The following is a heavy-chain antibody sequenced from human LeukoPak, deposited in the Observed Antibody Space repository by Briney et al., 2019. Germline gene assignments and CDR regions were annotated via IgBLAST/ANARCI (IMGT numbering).Heavy chain of an antibody. V-gene: IGHV3-53*01. Sequence: GGSLRLSCAASGFTVSSNYMSWVRQSPGKGLEWGSVIYSGGSTYYADPVKGRVTISRDNSKNTLYLQMNSLTAEDTAVYYCARVGVVPAAIPDGFDIWGQGTMVTVSS. D-gene: IGHD2-2*01. CDR1: GFTVSSNY. J-gene: IGHJ3*02. CDR3: ARVGVVPAAIPDGFDI. CDR2: IYSGGST.